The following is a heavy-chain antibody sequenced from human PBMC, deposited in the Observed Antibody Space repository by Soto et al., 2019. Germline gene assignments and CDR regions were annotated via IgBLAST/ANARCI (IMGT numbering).Heavy chain of an antibody. CDR1: GFTFSSYS. D-gene: IGHD6-19*01. V-gene: IGHV3-23*01. CDR3: AKGQGSGWHFDY. Sequence: GGSLRLSCAASGFTFSSYSMSWVRQAPGKGLEWVSAISGSGGSTYYADSVKGRFTISRDNAKNSLYLQMNSLRAEDTAVYYCAKGQGSGWHFDYWGQGTLVTVSS. CDR2: ISGSGGST. J-gene: IGHJ4*02.